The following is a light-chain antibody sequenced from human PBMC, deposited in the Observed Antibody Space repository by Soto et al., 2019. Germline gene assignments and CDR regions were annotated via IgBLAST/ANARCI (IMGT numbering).Light chain of an antibody. CDR2: VNS. CDR3: QSYDSSLSVV. CDR1: SSNIGAGYD. Sequence: QSVLTQLPSVSGAPGQRVTISCTGSSSNIGAGYDVHWYQQLPGTAPKLLIYVNSNRPSGVPDRFSGSKSGTSASLAITGLQAEDEADYYCQSYDSSLSVVFGGGTKLTVL. V-gene: IGLV1-40*01. J-gene: IGLJ2*01.